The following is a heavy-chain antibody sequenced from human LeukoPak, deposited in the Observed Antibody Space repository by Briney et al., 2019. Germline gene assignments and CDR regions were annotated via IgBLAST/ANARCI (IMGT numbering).Heavy chain of an antibody. J-gene: IGHJ5*02. CDR1: GGSFSGYY. D-gene: IGHD6-19*01. CDR3: ARVAGSGYSSGWRVWRLNWFDP. V-gene: IGHV4-34*01. Sequence: PSETLSLTCAVYGGSFSGYYWSWIRQPPGKGLEWIGEINHSGSTNYNPSLKSRVTISVDTSKNQFSLKLSSVTAADTAVYYCARVAGSGYSSGWRVWRLNWFDPWGQGTLVTVSS. CDR2: INHSGST.